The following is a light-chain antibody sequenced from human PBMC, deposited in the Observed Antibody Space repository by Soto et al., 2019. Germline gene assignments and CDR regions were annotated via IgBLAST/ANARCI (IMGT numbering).Light chain of an antibody. Sequence: DIQMTQSPSTLSASVGDRVTITCRASQSISSWLAWYQQKPGKAPKLLIYKASSLESGVPSRFSGSGSGTEFTLTISSLQPDDFATYYCQQDNSDPLTSGGGTKVDIK. CDR1: QSISSW. CDR2: KAS. V-gene: IGKV1-5*03. J-gene: IGKJ4*01. CDR3: QQDNSDPLT.